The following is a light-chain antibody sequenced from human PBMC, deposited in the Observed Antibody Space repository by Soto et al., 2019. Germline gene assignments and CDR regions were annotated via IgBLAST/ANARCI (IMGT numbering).Light chain of an antibody. J-gene: IGKJ5*01. CDR1: QSVSSY. V-gene: IGKV3-11*01. CDR2: DAS. Sequence: EIVMTQSPAGLCVSPGERATLSCRASQSVSSYLAWYQQKPGQAPRLLIYDASNRATGIPARFSGSGSGTDFTLTISSLEPEDFAVYYRQQRSNWITFGQGTQLEIK. CDR3: QQRSNWIT.